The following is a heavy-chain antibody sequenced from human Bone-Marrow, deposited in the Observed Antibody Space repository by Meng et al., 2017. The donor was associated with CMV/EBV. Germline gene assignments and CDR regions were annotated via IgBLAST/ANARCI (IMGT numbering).Heavy chain of an antibody. J-gene: IGHJ6*02. D-gene: IGHD3-3*01. CDR1: GFTFSSYA. V-gene: IGHV3-30-3*01. CDR3: ATGIFGVVNPYYYYGMDV. Sequence: GESLKISCAASGFTFSSYAMHWVRQAPGKGLEWVAVISYDGSNKYYADSVKGRFTIYRDNSKNTLYLQMNSLRAEDTAVYYCATGIFGVVNPYYYYGMDVWGQGTTVTVSS. CDR2: ISYDGSNK.